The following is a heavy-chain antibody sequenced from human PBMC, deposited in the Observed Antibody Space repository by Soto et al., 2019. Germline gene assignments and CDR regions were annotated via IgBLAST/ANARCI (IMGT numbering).Heavy chain of an antibody. CDR3: ARHVYCSGTSCYEGDDAFDI. V-gene: IGHV4-59*08. CDR2: IYYSGST. CDR1: GGSISSHY. Sequence: SETLSLTCTVSGGSISSHYWSWIRQPPGKGLEWIGYIYYSGSTNYNPSLKSRVTISVDTSMNQFSLKLSSVTAADTAVYYCARHVYCSGTSCYEGDDAFDIWGQGTMVTVSS. D-gene: IGHD2-2*01. J-gene: IGHJ3*02.